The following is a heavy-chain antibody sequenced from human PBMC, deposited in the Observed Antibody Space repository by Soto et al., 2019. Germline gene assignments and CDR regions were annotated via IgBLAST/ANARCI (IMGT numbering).Heavy chain of an antibody. CDR2: TSYDGSNK. D-gene: IGHD3-9*01. CDR3: AKAFSSTTLVMDFDY. V-gene: IGHV3-30*18. CDR1: GFTFSSYG. J-gene: IGHJ4*02. Sequence: SLRLSCAASGFTFSSYGVHWVRQAPGKGLEWVAVTSYDGSNKYYADSVKGRFTISRDNSKNTLYLQMNSLRAEDTAVYYCAKAFSSTTLVMDFDYWGQGTLVTVSS.